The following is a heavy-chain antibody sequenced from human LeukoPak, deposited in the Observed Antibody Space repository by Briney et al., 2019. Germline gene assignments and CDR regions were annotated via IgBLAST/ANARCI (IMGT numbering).Heavy chain of an antibody. Sequence: QPGGTLRLSCAASGFTFRSYWMHWVRQAPGKGLVWVSRINSDGSSTNYADSVKGRFTISRDNAKNTLYLQMNSLRAEDTAVYYCARAPYYDFWSGYPPDYWGQGTLVTVSS. J-gene: IGHJ4*02. V-gene: IGHV3-74*01. CDR1: GFTFRSYW. D-gene: IGHD3-3*01. CDR3: ARAPYYDFWSGYPPDY. CDR2: INSDGSST.